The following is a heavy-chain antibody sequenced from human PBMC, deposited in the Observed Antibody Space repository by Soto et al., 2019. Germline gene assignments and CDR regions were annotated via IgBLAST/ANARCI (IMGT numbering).Heavy chain of an antibody. CDR2: IYYTGST. CDR3: ATSLVTSRTRVDY. Sequence: QVQLQESGPGLVKPSQTLSLTCTVSGGSIYTGGFYWSWIRQLPGKCLEWLGYIYYTGSTQYTPSLKSRLTISTDTSDNQFSLRLTSVTAADTAVYYCATSLVTSRTRVDYWGQGTLVTVSS. V-gene: IGHV4-31*03. J-gene: IGHJ4*02. CDR1: GGSIYTGGFY. D-gene: IGHD1-26*01.